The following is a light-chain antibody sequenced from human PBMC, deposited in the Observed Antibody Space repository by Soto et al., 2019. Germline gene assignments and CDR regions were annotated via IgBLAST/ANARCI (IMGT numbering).Light chain of an antibody. V-gene: IGLV3-1*01. CDR1: KLGDKY. Sequence: SYELTQPPSVSVSPGQTASITCSGDKLGDKYVCWYQQKPGQSPVLVIYQDNKRPSGIPERFSGSNSGNTATLTISGTQAMDEADYHCQAWDSSTAVFGTGTKVTVL. CDR3: QAWDSSTAV. J-gene: IGLJ1*01. CDR2: QDN.